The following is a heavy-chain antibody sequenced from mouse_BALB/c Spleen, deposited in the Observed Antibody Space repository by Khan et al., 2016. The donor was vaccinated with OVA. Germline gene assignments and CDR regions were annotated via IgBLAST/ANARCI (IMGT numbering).Heavy chain of an antibody. CDR2: IWRGGST. Sequence: QVQLKQSGPGLVQPSQSLSITCTVSGFSLTSYGIQWVRQSPGKGLEWLGVIWRGGSTDYNAAFISRLSISKDNSESQVFFKMNSLQANDTAIYYCVRSRDYWGQGTSVTVSS. V-gene: IGHV2-2*02. CDR1: GFSLTSYG. J-gene: IGHJ4*01. CDR3: VRSRDY.